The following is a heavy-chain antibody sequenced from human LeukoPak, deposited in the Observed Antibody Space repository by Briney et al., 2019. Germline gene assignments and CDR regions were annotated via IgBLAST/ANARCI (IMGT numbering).Heavy chain of an antibody. J-gene: IGHJ6*03. V-gene: IGHV4-34*01. CDR3: ARGIAARHYYYYYMDV. Sequence: MPSETLSLTCAVYGVSFSGYYWSWIRQAPGKGLEWIGEINHSGSTNYNPSLKSRVTISVDTSKHQFSLKLSSVTAADTAVYYCARGIAARHYYYYYMDVWGKGTTVTVSS. CDR1: GVSFSGYY. CDR2: INHSGST. D-gene: IGHD6-6*01.